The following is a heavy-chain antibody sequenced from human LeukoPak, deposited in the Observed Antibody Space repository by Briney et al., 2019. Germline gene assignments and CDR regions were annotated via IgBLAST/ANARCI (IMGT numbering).Heavy chain of an antibody. J-gene: IGHJ3*02. CDR3: ATDCPERPTGTTFDI. D-gene: IGHD1-1*01. Sequence: SETLSLICAVYGGSFSGYYWSWIRQPPGKGLEWIGEINHSGSTNYNPSLKSRVTISVDTSKNQFSLKLSSVTAADTAVYYCATDCPERPTGTTFDIWGQGTMVTVSS. CDR1: GGSFSGYY. CDR2: INHSGST. V-gene: IGHV4-34*01.